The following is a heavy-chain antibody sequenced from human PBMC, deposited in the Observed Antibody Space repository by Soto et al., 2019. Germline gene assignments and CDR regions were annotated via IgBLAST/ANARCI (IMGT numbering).Heavy chain of an antibody. Sequence: GESLKISCKGSGYSFTSYWIGWVRQMPGKGLEWMGIIYPGDSDTRYSPSFQGQVTISADKSISTAYLQWSSLKASDTAMYYCARTHIVVVPAVPFDYYYYYGMDVWCQGTTVTVS. CDR3: ARTHIVVVPAVPFDYYYYYGMDV. CDR2: IYPGDSDT. CDR1: GYSFTSYW. D-gene: IGHD2-2*01. J-gene: IGHJ6*02. V-gene: IGHV5-51*01.